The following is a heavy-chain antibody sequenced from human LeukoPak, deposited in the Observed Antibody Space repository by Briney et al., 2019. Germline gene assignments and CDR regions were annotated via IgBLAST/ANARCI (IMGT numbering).Heavy chain of an antibody. CDR3: ARAVGGDGSGSL. CDR2: IYYRVTS. Sequence: SETLSLTCTVSGDSISTYYWSWIRQPPGKGLEWIGHIYYRVTSDYNPSLKSRVTMSVDLSTRQISLKLSSVTAADTAVYYCARAVGGDGSGSLWGPGTLVTVSS. CDR1: GDSISTYY. D-gene: IGHD3-10*01. V-gene: IGHV4-59*01. J-gene: IGHJ4*02.